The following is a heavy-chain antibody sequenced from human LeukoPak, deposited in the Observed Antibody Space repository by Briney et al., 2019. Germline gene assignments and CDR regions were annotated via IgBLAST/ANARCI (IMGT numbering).Heavy chain of an antibody. CDR3: AKGRQSDSHYLGDD. J-gene: IGHJ4*02. Sequence: PGGSLRLSCAASGFTFSNYGMSWVRQAPGKGLEWVSSISGSGGDTNYADSVKGRFTISRDSSKNTLYLQMNSLRVEDTAVYYCAKGRQSDSHYLGDDWGQGTLVTVSS. CDR2: ISGSGGDT. CDR1: GFTFSNYG. D-gene: IGHD1-26*01. V-gene: IGHV3-23*01.